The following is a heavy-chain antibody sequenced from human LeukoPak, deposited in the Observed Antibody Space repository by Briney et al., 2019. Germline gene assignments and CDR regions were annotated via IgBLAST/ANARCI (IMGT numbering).Heavy chain of an antibody. D-gene: IGHD6-13*01. CDR1: GFTFSSYG. V-gene: IGHV3-23*01. CDR3: AHPTEYSSSWYGNWFDP. Sequence: GGSLRLSCAASGFTFSSYGMSWVRQAPGKGLEWVSAISGSGGSTYYADSLKGRFTISRDNSKNTLYLQMNSLRAEDTAVYYCAHPTEYSSSWYGNWFDPWGQGTLVTVSS. J-gene: IGHJ5*02. CDR2: ISGSGGST.